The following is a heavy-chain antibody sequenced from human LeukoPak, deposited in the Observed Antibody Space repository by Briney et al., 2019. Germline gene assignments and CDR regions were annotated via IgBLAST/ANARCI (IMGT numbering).Heavy chain of an antibody. CDR1: GFTFSNYW. CDR2: ISSDGSST. Sequence: PGGSLRLSCAASGFTFSNYWMHWVRQAPGKGLVWVSRISSDGSSTSYADSVKGRFTISRDNAKNTLYLQMNSLRAEDTAVYYCARTAYSDYSFGFWGQGTLVTVSS. J-gene: IGHJ4*03. CDR3: ARTAYSDYSFGF. D-gene: IGHD5-12*01. V-gene: IGHV3-74*01.